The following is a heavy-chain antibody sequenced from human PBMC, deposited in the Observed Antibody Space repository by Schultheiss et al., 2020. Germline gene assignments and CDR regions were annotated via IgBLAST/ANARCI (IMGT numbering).Heavy chain of an antibody. CDR3: ARGTVTAYYYYYGMDV. J-gene: IGHJ6*02. CDR2: IYYSGST. Sequence: SETLSLTCTVSGGSFSSSDYYWGWIRQPPGKGLEWIGSIYYSGSTYYNPSLKSRVTISVDTSKNQFSLKLSSVTAADTAVYYCARGTVTAYYYYYGMDVWGQGTTVTVSS. V-gene: IGHV4-39*07. CDR1: GGSFSSSDYY. D-gene: IGHD4-17*01.